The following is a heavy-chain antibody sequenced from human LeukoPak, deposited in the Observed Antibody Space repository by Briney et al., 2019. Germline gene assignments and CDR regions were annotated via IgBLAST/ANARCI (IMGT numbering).Heavy chain of an antibody. V-gene: IGHV4-59*01. Sequence: SETLSLTCTVSGGSISSYYWSWIRQPPGKGREWVGYIYYSGSTNYNPSLNSRVTISVDPSSNQFSLKLNSVTAADTAVYYCARDLTGSGWYDYWGQGTLVTVSS. J-gene: IGHJ4*02. CDR2: IYYSGST. D-gene: IGHD6-19*01. CDR3: ARDLTGSGWYDY. CDR1: GGSISSYY.